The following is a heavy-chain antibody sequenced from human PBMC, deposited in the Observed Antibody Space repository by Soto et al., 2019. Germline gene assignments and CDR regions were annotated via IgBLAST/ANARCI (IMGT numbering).Heavy chain of an antibody. CDR2: INPNSGGT. V-gene: IGHV1-2*02. CDR1: GYTFTGYY. CDR3: AREVLLLPAMTKSVVDFDI. J-gene: IGHJ3*02. Sequence: DSVQVSCKASGYTFTGYYMHWVRQAPGQGLEWMGWINPNSGGTNYAQKFQGRVTMTRDTSISTAYMELSRLRSDDTAVYYCAREVLLLPAMTKSVVDFDIGGQWTMVT. D-gene: IGHD2-2*01.